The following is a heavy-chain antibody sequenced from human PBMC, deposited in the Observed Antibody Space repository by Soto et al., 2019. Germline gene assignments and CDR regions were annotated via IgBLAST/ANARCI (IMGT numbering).Heavy chain of an antibody. CDR2: IIPIFGTA. CDR1: GGTFSSYA. V-gene: IGHV1-69*06. Sequence: SVKVSCKASGGTFSSYAISWVRQAPGQGLEWMGGIIPIFGTANYAQKFQGRVTITADKSTSTAYMELSSLRSEDTAVYYCATTLSPKNYYVSSGYYLTDPFAIWGQGTIV. D-gene: IGHD3-22*01. J-gene: IGHJ3*02. CDR3: ATTLSPKNYYVSSGYYLTDPFAI.